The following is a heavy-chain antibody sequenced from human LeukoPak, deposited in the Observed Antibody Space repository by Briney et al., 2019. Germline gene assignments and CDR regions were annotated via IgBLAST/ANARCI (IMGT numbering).Heavy chain of an antibody. CDR3: AYGYSSGWYLD. V-gene: IGHV4-4*07. CDR2: TYTSGST. Sequence: SETLSLTCTVSGGSISSYYWSWIRQPAGKGLEWIGRTYTSGSTNYNPSLKSRVTMSVDTSKNQFSLKLSSVTAADTAVYYCAYGYSSGWYLDWGQGTLVTVSS. J-gene: IGHJ4*02. CDR1: GGSISSYY. D-gene: IGHD6-19*01.